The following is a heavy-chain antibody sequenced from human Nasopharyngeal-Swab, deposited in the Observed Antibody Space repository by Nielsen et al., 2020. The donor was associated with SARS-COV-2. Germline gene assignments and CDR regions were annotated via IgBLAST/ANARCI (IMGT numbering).Heavy chain of an antibody. V-gene: IGHV6-1*01. J-gene: IGHJ6*02. D-gene: IGHD6-13*01. Sequence: WIRQSPSRGLEWLGRTYYRSKWYNDYAVSVKSRITINPDTSKNQFSLQLNSVTPEDTAVYYCARDGIAAAGYYYYYYGMGVWGQGTTVTVSS. CDR3: ARDGIAAAGYYYYYYGMGV. CDR2: TYYRSKWYN.